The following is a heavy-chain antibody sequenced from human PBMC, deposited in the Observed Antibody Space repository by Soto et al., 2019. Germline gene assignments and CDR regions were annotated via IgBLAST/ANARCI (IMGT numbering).Heavy chain of an antibody. D-gene: IGHD3-10*01. Sequence: GSLRLSCAASGFTFSSYSMNWVRQAPGKGLEWVSSISSSSSYIYYADSVKGRFTISRDNAKNSLYLQMNSLRAEDTAVYYCASLYGSAYGMDVWGQGTTVTVSS. V-gene: IGHV3-21*01. CDR1: GFTFSSYS. CDR3: ASLYGSAYGMDV. J-gene: IGHJ6*02. CDR2: ISSSSSYI.